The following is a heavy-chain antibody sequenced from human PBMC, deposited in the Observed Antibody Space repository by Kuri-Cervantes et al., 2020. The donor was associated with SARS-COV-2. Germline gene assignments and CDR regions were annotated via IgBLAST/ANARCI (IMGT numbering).Heavy chain of an antibody. CDR1: GASISSYY. V-gene: IGHV4-4*07. J-gene: IGHJ4*02. D-gene: IGHD4-11*01. CDR2: VYTSGIT. Sequence: SETLSLTCAVSGASISSYYWNWIRQPAGKGLEWIGRVYTSGITNYNPSLKSRVTMSVDTSKNQFSLKLSSVTAADTAVYYCASTMTTVTYPSWYFDYWGQGTLVTVSS. CDR3: ASTMTTVTYPSWYFDY.